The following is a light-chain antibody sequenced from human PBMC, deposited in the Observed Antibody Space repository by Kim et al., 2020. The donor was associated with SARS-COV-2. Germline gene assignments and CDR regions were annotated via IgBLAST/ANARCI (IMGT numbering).Light chain of an antibody. CDR1: TGAVTSGHY. CDR2: DTN. Sequence: PGGTVTLPCGSSTGAVTSGHYPYWFQQQPGQAPRTLIYDTNNKHSWTPARFSGSLLGGKAALTLSGAQPEDEAEYYCLLSYTGARVFGGGTQLTVL. CDR3: LLSYTGARV. V-gene: IGLV7-46*01. J-gene: IGLJ2*01.